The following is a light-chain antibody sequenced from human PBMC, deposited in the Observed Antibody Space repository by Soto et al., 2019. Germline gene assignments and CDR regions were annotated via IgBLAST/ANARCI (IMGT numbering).Light chain of an antibody. CDR1: SGDIGRYKF. J-gene: IGLJ1*01. CDR2: EGT. Sequence: QSALTQPASVSGSPGQSVTISCTGTSGDIGRYKFVSWFQQHPGKAPKLLIFEGTNRPSGVSHRFSGSKSGNTASLTISGLQAEDEADYYCAAWDDSLNGSYVFGTGTKVTVL. V-gene: IGLV2-14*01. CDR3: AAWDDSLNGSYV.